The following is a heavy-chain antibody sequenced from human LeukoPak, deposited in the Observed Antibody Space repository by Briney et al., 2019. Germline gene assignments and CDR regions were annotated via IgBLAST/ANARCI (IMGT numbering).Heavy chain of an antibody. CDR3: ARVSSIAAAGTWWFDP. CDR2: IYYSGST. J-gene: IGHJ5*02. D-gene: IGHD6-13*01. Sequence: SETLSLTCTVSGGSISSSSYYWGWIRQPPGKGLEWIGSIYYSGSTYYNPSLKSRVTISVDTSKNQFSLKLSSVTAADTAVYYCARVSSIAAAGTWWFDPWGQGTLVTVSS. CDR1: GGSISSSSYY. V-gene: IGHV4-39*07.